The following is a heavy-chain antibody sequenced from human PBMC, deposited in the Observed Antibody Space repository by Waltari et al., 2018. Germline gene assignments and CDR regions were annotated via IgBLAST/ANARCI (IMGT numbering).Heavy chain of an antibody. Sequence: QVQLVQSGAEVKKPGASVKVSCKASGYTFTSYAISWVRQAPGQGLEWMGGIIPIFGTANYAQKFQGRVTITADESTSTAYMELSSLRSEDTAVYYCARERGAYCGGDCFAYYFDYWGQGTLVTVSS. J-gene: IGHJ4*02. CDR1: GYTFTSYA. CDR2: IIPIFGTA. V-gene: IGHV1-69*13. D-gene: IGHD2-21*01. CDR3: ARERGAYCGGDCFAYYFDY.